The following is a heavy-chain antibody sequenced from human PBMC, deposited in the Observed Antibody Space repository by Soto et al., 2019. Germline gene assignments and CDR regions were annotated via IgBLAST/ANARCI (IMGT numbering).Heavy chain of an antibody. D-gene: IGHD3-10*01. Sequence: PGESLKISCKGSGYSFTSYWIGWVRQMPGKGLEWMGIIYPGDSDTRYSPSLQGQVTISADKSISTAYLQWSSLKASDTAMYYCARASGSGSSYSPADSWGQGTLVTVSS. CDR3: ARASGSGSSYSPADS. J-gene: IGHJ4*02. CDR2: IYPGDSDT. CDR1: GYSFTSYW. V-gene: IGHV5-51*01.